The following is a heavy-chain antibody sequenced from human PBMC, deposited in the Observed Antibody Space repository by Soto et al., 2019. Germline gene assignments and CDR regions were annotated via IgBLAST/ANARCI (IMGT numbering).Heavy chain of an antibody. Sequence: GESLKISCKGSGYNFDKYWIGWVRQMPGKGLEWMGIIHPGDSNIRYSPSFQGRVTISADMSISTAYLQWSGLKASDTAMYYCARLEVYYHMDVWGQGTTVTVSS. CDR2: IHPGDSNI. CDR3: ARLEVYYHMDV. CDR1: GYNFDKYW. J-gene: IGHJ6*02. V-gene: IGHV5-51*01.